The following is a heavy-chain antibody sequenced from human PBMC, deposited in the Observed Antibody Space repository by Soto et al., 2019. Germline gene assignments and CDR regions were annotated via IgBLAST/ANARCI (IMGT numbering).Heavy chain of an antibody. J-gene: IGHJ4*02. D-gene: IGHD3-9*01. V-gene: IGHV5-51*01. CDR1: GYSFTSYW. Sequence: GESLKISCKGSGYSFTSYWIGWVRQMPGKGLEWMGIIYPGDSDTRYSPSFQGQVTISADKSISTAYLQWSSLKASDTAMYYCARHKRLRYFDWLGGEHDDYWGQGTLVTVSS. CDR2: IYPGDSDT. CDR3: ARHKRLRYFDWLGGEHDDY.